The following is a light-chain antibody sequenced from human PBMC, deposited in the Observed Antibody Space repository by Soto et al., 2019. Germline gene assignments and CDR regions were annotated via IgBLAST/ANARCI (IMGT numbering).Light chain of an antibody. CDR1: QSVSSN. J-gene: IGKJ1*01. V-gene: IGKV3-15*01. CDR2: GAS. CDR3: QQFAASPRT. Sequence: EIVMTQSPATLSVSPGERATLSCRASQSVSSNLAWYQQKPGQAPRLLIYGASSRATGIPARFSGSGSGTDFTLTISSLQSEDFAVYYCQQFAASPRTFGQGTTVEIK.